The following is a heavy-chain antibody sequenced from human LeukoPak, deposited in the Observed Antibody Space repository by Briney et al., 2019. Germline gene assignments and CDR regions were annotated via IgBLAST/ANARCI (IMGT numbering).Heavy chain of an antibody. V-gene: IGHV4-4*07. Sequence: SETLSLTCTVSGGSISSYYWSWIRQPAGKGLEWIGRIYTSGSTNYNPSLKSRVTISVDTSKNQFSLKLSSVTAADTAVFYCARCVYEWWRGYLFWCFDPWGQGTLVTVSS. CDR2: IYTSGST. J-gene: IGHJ5*02. CDR3: ARCVYEWWRGYLFWCFDP. D-gene: IGHD3-3*01. CDR1: GGSISSYY.